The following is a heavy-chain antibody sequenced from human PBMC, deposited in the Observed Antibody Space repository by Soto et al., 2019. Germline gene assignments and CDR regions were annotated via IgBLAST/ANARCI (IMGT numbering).Heavy chain of an antibody. J-gene: IGHJ4*02. CDR2: ISYDGSYK. Sequence: QVQLVESGGGVVQPGRSLRLSCAASGFTFSSYGMHWVRQAPGKGLEWVAVISYDGSYKYSADSVKGRFTISRDNSKNPRHLQKSSRRAEDTAVYYCAKEEPYSRSWTPDFDYGGQGTLVTVSS. CDR3: AKEEPYSRSWTPDFDY. CDR1: GFTFSSYG. D-gene: IGHD6-13*01. V-gene: IGHV3-30*18.